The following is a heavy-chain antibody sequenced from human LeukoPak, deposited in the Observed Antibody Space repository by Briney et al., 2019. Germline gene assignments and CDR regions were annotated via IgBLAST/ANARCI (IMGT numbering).Heavy chain of an antibody. V-gene: IGHV1-69*13. D-gene: IGHD3-10*02. CDR3: ARDDVLGYYFDY. J-gene: IGHJ4*02. Sequence: GASVKVSCKASGGTFSSYAISWVRQAPGQGLEWIGGIIPIFGTANYAQKFQGRVTITADESTSTAYMELSSLRSEDTAVYYCARDDVLGYYFDYWGQGTLVTVSS. CDR2: IIPIFGTA. CDR1: GGTFSSYA.